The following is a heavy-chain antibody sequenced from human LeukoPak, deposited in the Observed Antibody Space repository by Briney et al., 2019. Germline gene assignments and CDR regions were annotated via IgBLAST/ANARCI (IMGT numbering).Heavy chain of an antibody. V-gene: IGHV4-30-2*01. J-gene: IGHJ4*02. CDR2: IHPSGST. D-gene: IGHD4-17*01. Sequence: SETLSLTCTVSGDSISSGDYYWSWIRQAPGKGLQWIGYIHPSGSTYYSPSLKSRVTISVDRSKNQFSLKLSSVTAADTAVYYCARMTTVTTYGDYWGQGTLVTVSS. CDR1: GDSISSGDYY. CDR3: ARMTTVTTYGDY.